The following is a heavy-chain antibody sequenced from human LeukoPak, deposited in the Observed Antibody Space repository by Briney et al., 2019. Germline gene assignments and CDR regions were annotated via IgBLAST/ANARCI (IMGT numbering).Heavy chain of an antibody. J-gene: IGHJ5*02. CDR1: GYDFSDPY. Sequence: GASVKVSCKASGYDFSDPYFHWVRQAPGQGLEWMGWINPYSGASIYAQKFQGRVTMETSSSTVYMQLSRLRYDDTAVYYCATASVTCMRDPWGQGTLVTVSS. CDR2: INPYSGAS. CDR3: ATASVTCMRDP. V-gene: IGHV1-2*02.